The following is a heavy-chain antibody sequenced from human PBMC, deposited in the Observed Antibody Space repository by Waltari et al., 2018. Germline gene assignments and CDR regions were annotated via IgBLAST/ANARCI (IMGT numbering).Heavy chain of an antibody. CDR2: ISGSGGST. Sequence: EVQLLESGGGLVQPGGSLRLSCAASGFTFSSYAMSWVRQAPGKGLEWVSAISGSGGSTYYADSVKGRFTISRDNSKNSLYLQMNSLRAEDTAVYYCAKLGGYCSGGSPTGCDYWGQGTLVTVSS. V-gene: IGHV3-23*01. J-gene: IGHJ4*02. D-gene: IGHD2-15*01. CDR1: GFTFSSYA. CDR3: AKLGGYCSGGSPTGCDY.